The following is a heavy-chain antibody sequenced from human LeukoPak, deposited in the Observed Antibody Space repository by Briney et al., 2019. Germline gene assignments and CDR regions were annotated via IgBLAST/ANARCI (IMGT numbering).Heavy chain of an antibody. J-gene: IGHJ4*02. CDR3: AKVLSGGSLDY. Sequence: GGSLRLSCEASGFTFSSNWMTWVRQAPGKGLEWVANIKPDGSGKNYVDSVNGRFTISRDNAKISLYLQINSLRVEDTAVYYCAKVLSGGSLDYWGQGTLVTVSS. V-gene: IGHV3-7*01. CDR2: IKPDGSGK. D-gene: IGHD3-3*01. CDR1: GFTFSSNW.